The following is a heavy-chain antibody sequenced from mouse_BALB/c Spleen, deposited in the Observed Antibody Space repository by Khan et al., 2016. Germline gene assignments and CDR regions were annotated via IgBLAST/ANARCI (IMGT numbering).Heavy chain of an antibody. V-gene: IGHV8-12*01. Sequence: QVTLKESGPGILQPSQTLSLTCSFSGFSLRTSGMGVSWIRQPSGKGLEWLAHIYWDDDKRYNPSLKSRLTISKDTATNQSFSKITSVDTADTATCYCAADVSCAYWGQGTLVTVSA. CDR3: AADVSCAY. J-gene: IGHJ3*01. CDR2: IYWDDDK. CDR1: GFSLRTSGMG. D-gene: IGHD2-3*01.